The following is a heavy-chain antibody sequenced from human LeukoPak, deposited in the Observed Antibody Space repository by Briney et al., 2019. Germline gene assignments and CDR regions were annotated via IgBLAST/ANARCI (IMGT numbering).Heavy chain of an antibody. CDR3: ARVDTAMSNGFDP. V-gene: IGHV3-53*04. Sequence: GGSLRPSCAASGFTVSSNYMSWVRQAPGKGLEWVSVIYSGGSTYYADSAKGRFTISRHNSKNTLYLQMNSLRAEDTAVYYCARVDTAMSNGFDPWGQGTLVTVSS. D-gene: IGHD5-18*01. CDR1: GFTVSSNY. CDR2: IYSGGST. J-gene: IGHJ5*02.